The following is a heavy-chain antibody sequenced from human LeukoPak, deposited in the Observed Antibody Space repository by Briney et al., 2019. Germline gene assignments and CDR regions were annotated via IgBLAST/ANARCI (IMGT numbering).Heavy chain of an antibody. CDR1: GFTLSSYE. D-gene: IGHD6-19*01. J-gene: IGHJ1*01. V-gene: IGHV3-23*01. CDR3: TRNSGWYGLS. Sequence: GGTLRLSCTVSGFTLSSYEMSWIRQAPGKGLEWVSSIDYDGGSGHYADSVKGRFTISRDNSNNTLFLHLNSLRGEDTAVYYCTRNSGWYGLSWGQGTLVTVSS. CDR2: IDYDGGSG.